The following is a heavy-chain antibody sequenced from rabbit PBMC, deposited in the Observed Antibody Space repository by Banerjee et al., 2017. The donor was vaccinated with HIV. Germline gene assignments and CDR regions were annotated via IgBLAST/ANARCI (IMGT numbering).Heavy chain of an antibody. J-gene: IGHJ4*01. Sequence: QLKESGGGLVQPGGSLKLTCKASGFDFSNYYMSWVRQAPGKGREWIGYSEPVFGSTYYASSVKGRFNISRQNAKKKMYRKLKRRAGEEKEKEGGERGRGEAGEGEATLWGPGTLGTVS. V-gene: IGHV1S7*01. CDR2: SEPVFGST. CDR1: GFDFSNYY. CDR3: ERGRGEAGEGEATL. D-gene: IGHD5-1*01.